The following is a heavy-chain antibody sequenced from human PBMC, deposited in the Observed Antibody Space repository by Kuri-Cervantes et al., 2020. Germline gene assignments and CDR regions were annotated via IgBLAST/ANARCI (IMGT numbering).Heavy chain of an antibody. CDR2: INPSGGST. D-gene: IGHD1-7*01. Sequence: ASVKVSCKASGYTFTNYYIHWVRQAPGQGLEWMGIINPSGGSTSYAQKFQGRVTMTRDTSTSTVYMELSSLRSEDTAVYYCARDGGKLELVGAFDIWGQGTMVTVSS. CDR3: ARDGGKLELVGAFDI. J-gene: IGHJ3*02. V-gene: IGHV1-46*01. CDR1: GYTFTNYY.